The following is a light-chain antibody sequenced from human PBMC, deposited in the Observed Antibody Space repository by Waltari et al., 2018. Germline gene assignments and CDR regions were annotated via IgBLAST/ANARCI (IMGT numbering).Light chain of an antibody. V-gene: IGKV3-20*01. J-gene: IGKJ1*01. CDR3: QHYVRLPVT. CDR2: GAS. CDR1: QSVSRT. Sequence: EIVLTQSPGTLSLSPGERATLSCRASQSVSRTLAWYQQKPGQAPRFLISGASTRATGSPDRFSGSGSGTDFSLTISRLEPEDFAVYYCQHYVRLPVTFGQGTKVEIK.